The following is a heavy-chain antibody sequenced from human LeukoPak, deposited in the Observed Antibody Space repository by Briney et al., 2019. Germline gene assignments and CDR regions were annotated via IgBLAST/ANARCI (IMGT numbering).Heavy chain of an antibody. V-gene: IGHV4-59*12. D-gene: IGHD6-13*01. CDR2: IYYSGST. Sequence: SETLSLTYTVSGGSISSYYWSWIRQPPGKGLEWIGYIYYSGSTNYNPSLKSRVTISVDTSKNRFSLKLSSVTAADTAVYYCATPLQQQLDHFGYWGQGTLVTVSS. CDR1: GGSISSYY. J-gene: IGHJ4*02. CDR3: ATPLQQQLDHFGY.